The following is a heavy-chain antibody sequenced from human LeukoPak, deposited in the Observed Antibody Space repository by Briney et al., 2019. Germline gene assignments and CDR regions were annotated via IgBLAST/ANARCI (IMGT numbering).Heavy chain of an antibody. V-gene: IGHV4-39*07. CDR2: IYYSGNT. CDR1: GDSISRSSDY. Sequence: SETLSLTCTVSGDSISRSSDYWGWIRQPPGKGLEWIGSIYYSGNTYYNASLKSRLTISVDTSKNQFSLKLSSVTAADTAVYYCARTLNYYGSSYTEALDAFDIWGQGTMVTVSS. D-gene: IGHD3-22*01. CDR3: ARTLNYYGSSYTEALDAFDI. J-gene: IGHJ3*02.